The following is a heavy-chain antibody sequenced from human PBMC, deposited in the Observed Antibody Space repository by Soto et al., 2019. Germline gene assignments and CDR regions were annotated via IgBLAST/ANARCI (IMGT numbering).Heavy chain of an antibody. V-gene: IGHV3-74*01. J-gene: IGHJ6*02. D-gene: IGHD1-26*01. Sequence: EVQLVESGGGLVQPGGSLSLSCAASGFTFSSYWMHWVRHAPGKGLVWVSRINTDGSATTNADSVKGRFTISRDNAKNTLDLQMHSLRGEDTAVYYCVRDSYSGTPGIYYGMDVCGQGTTGTVSS. CDR3: VRDSYSGTPGIYYGMDV. CDR2: INTDGSAT. CDR1: GFTFSSYW.